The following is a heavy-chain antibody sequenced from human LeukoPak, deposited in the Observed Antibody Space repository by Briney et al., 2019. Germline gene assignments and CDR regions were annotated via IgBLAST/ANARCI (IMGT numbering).Heavy chain of an antibody. D-gene: IGHD3-3*02. J-gene: IGHJ4*02. Sequence: GGSLRLSCAASGFTFSSYSMNWVRQAPGKGLEWVSYISSSSSTIYYADSVKGRFTISRDNAKNSLYLQMNSLRAEDTAVYYCARDSFLEWLLSHHFDYWGQGTLVTVSS. CDR1: GFTFSSYS. V-gene: IGHV3-48*01. CDR2: ISSSSSTI. CDR3: ARDSFLEWLLSHHFDY.